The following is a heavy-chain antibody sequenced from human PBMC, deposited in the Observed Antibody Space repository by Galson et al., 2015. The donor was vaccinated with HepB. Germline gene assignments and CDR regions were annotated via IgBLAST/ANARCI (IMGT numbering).Heavy chain of an antibody. CDR1: GFTFSSYS. CDR3: ATEYRVGRGYFHY. CDR2: VSGSGGST. D-gene: IGHD3-16*02. J-gene: IGHJ4*02. V-gene: IGHV3-23*01. Sequence: SLRLSCAASGFTFSSYSMNWVRQAPGKGLEWVSSVSGSGGSTYYADSVKGRFTISRDNSNNTLYLQMNSLRAEDTAVYYCATEYRVGRGYFHYWGQGTLVTVSS.